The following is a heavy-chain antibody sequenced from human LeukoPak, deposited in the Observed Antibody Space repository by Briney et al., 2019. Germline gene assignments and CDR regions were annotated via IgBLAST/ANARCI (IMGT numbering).Heavy chain of an antibody. CDR2: ISGSGGST. J-gene: IGHJ5*02. CDR3: AKGVVVVASWFDP. CDR1: GFTFSSYA. V-gene: IGHV3-23*01. Sequence: GGSLRLSCAASGFTFSSYAMSWVRQAPGKGLEWVSAISGSGGSTYYADSVKGRFTISRDNSKDTLYLQMNSRRAEDTAVYCCAKGVVVVASWFDPWGQGTLVTVSS. D-gene: IGHD2-15*01.